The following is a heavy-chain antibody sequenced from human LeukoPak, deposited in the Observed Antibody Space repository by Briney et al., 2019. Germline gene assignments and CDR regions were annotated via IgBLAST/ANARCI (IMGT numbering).Heavy chain of an antibody. V-gene: IGHV6-1*01. Sequence: SQTLSLTCAIFGVSVSSNSAAWNWIRQSPSRGLEWLGRTYYRSKWYNDYAVSVKSRIAINPDTSKNQFSLQLNSVTPEDTAVYYCARQRRISLWFGEADNFDHWGQGTLVAVSS. CDR3: ARQRRISLWFGEADNFDH. D-gene: IGHD3-10*01. J-gene: IGHJ4*02. CDR2: TYYRSKWYN. CDR1: GVSVSSNSAA.